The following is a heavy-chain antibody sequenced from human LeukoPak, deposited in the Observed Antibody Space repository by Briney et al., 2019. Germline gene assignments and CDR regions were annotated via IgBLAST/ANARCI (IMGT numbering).Heavy chain of an antibody. CDR3: ARDQWLAYYYHGMDV. V-gene: IGHV3-48*03. CDR1: GFNFSSYE. D-gene: IGHD6-19*01. Sequence: GGSLRLSCAASGFNFSSYEMIWVRQAPGKGLEWVSYITNNGTTIYYADSVKGRFTISRDNAENSLYLQMNSLRAEDTAIYYCARDQWLAYYYHGMDVWGQGTTVTVSS. CDR2: ITNNGTTI. J-gene: IGHJ6*02.